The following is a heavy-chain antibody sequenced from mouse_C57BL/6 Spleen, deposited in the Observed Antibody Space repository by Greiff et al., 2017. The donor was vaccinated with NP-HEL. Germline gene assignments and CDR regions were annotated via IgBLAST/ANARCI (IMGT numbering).Heavy chain of an antibody. CDR3: AREGGYYVGAMDY. J-gene: IGHJ4*01. V-gene: IGHV3-6*01. CDR2: ISYDGSN. D-gene: IGHD2-3*01. CDR1: GYSITSGYY. Sequence: EVQLQQSGPGLVKPSQSLSLTCSVTGYSITSGYYWNWIRQFPGNKLEWMGYISYDGSNNYNPSLKNRISITRDTSKNQFFLKLNSVTTEVTATYYCAREGGYYVGAMDYWGQGTSVTVSS.